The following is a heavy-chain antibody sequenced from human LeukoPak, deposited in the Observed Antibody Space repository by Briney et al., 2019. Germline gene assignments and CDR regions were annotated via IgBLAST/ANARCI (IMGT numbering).Heavy chain of an antibody. Sequence: GGSLRLSCAASGLTVSSNSMSWVRQAPGKGLEWVSFIYSGGSTYYADSVKGRFTISRDNSKNTLYLQMNSLRAEDTAVYYCARDIQYYDFWSGTRTTNAFDIWGQGTMVTVSS. CDR1: GLTVSSNS. V-gene: IGHV3-53*05. J-gene: IGHJ3*02. D-gene: IGHD3-3*01. CDR3: ARDIQYYDFWSGTRTTNAFDI. CDR2: IYSGGST.